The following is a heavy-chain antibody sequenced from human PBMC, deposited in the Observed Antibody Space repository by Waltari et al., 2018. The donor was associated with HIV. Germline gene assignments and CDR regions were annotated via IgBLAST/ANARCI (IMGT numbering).Heavy chain of an antibody. J-gene: IGHJ5*01. Sequence: QVQLVQSGAEVKKPGSSVKVSCKASGGAFVSHTINWVRQAPGQGLEWMGRAIPMFGTANDAQKFQGRVTITADKPTSTAYMELNGLRFDDTAVYYCASARETMGVDFDSWGQGTLVTVS. CDR2: AIPMFGTA. CDR3: ASARETMGVDFDS. V-gene: IGHV1-69*08. D-gene: IGHD3-10*01. CDR1: GGAFVSHT.